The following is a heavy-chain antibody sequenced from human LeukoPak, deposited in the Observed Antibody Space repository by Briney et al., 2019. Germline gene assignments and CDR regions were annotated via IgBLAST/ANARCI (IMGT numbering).Heavy chain of an antibody. V-gene: IGHV3-74*01. CDR3: ARDYVGIAVAGSEPPGY. D-gene: IGHD6-19*01. CDR2: INSDGSST. Sequence: GGSLRLSCVASGFTFSSYEMNWVRQAPGKELAWVSRINSDGSSTSYADSVKGRFTISRDNAKDTLYLQMNSLRAEDTAVYYCARDYVGIAVAGSEPPGYWGQGTLVTVSS. CDR1: GFTFSSYE. J-gene: IGHJ4*02.